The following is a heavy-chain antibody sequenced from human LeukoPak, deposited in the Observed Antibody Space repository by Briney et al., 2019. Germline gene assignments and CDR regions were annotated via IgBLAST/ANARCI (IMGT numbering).Heavy chain of an antibody. Sequence: ASVKVSCKASGYTFTSYAMHWVRQAPGQRLGWMGWINAGNGNTKYSEKFQGRVTITRDTSASTAYMELSSLRSEDTAVYYCARGPGGYYGSGVPFDYWGQGTLVTVSS. CDR2: INAGNGNT. V-gene: IGHV1-3*01. J-gene: IGHJ4*02. D-gene: IGHD3-10*01. CDR1: GYTFTSYA. CDR3: ARGPGGYYGSGVPFDY.